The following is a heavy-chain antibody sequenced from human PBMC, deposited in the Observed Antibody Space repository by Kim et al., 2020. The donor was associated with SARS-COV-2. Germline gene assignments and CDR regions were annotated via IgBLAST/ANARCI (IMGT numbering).Heavy chain of an antibody. CDR3: AREVRYFDWLLEGYYYYGMDV. CDR2: ISSSSSYI. V-gene: IGHV3-21*01. CDR1: GFTFSSYS. D-gene: IGHD3-9*01. Sequence: GGSLRLSCAASGFTFSSYSMNWVRQAPGKGLEWVSSISSSSSYIYYADSVKGRFTISRDNAKNSLYLQMNSLRAEDTAVYYCAREVRYFDWLLEGYYYYGMDVWGQGTSVTVSS. J-gene: IGHJ6*02.